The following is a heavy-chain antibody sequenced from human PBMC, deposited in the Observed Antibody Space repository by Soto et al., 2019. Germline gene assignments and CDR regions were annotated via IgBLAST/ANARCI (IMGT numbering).Heavy chain of an antibody. CDR1: GFTLSDYS. V-gene: IGHV3-11*01. Sequence: QVQLVESGGGLVKPGGSLRLSCAASGFTLSDYSMIWIRQAPGKGLEWVSYISSSGTSINYADSVKGRFTISRDNAKNSLYLQMNSLRAEDTAVYYCARRGSSGWYESFFDYWGQGTLVTVSS. CDR3: ARRGSSGWYESFFDY. J-gene: IGHJ4*02. CDR2: ISSSGTSI. D-gene: IGHD6-19*01.